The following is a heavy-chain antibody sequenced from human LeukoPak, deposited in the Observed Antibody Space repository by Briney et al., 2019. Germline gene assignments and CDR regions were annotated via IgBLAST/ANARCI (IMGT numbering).Heavy chain of an antibody. V-gene: IGHV1-69*13. CDR2: IIPIFGTA. CDR3: ARDRAPPYCGGDCYPGLSDY. D-gene: IGHD2-21*02. Sequence: SVKVSCKASGGTFSSYAISWVRQAPGQGLEWMGGIIPIFGTANYAQKFQGRVTITADESTSTAYMELSSLRSEDTAVYYCARDRAPPYCGGDCYPGLSDYWGQGTLVTVSS. J-gene: IGHJ4*02. CDR1: GGTFSSYA.